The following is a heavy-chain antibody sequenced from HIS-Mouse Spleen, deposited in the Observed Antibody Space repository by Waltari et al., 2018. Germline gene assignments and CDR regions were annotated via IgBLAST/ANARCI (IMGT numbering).Heavy chain of an antibody. J-gene: IGHJ3*02. CDR2: INHSGST. V-gene: IGHV4-34*01. D-gene: IGHD3-22*01. CDR3: ARGRDYDSSGYYFDAFDI. CDR1: GGSFSGYY. Sequence: QVQLQQWGAGLLKPSETLSLTCAVYGGSFSGYYWSWIRQTPGKGLEWIGEINHSGSTNYNPSLKSRVTISVDTSKNQFSLKLSSVTAADTAVYYCARGRDYDSSGYYFDAFDIWGQGTMVTVSS.